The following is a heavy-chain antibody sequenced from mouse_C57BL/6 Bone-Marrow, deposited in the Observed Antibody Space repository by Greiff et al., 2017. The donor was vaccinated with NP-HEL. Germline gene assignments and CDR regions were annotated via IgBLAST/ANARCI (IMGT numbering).Heavy chain of an antibody. V-gene: IGHV1-82*01. CDR2: IYPGDGDT. CDR1: GYAFSSSW. Sequence: VQLQESGPELVKPGASVKISCKASGYAFSSSWMNWVKQRPGKGLEWIGRIYPGDGDTNYNGKFKGKATLTADKSSSTAYMQLSSLTSEDSAVYFCARSILLRYWGQGTTLTVSS. J-gene: IGHJ2*01. CDR3: ARSILLRY. D-gene: IGHD1-1*01.